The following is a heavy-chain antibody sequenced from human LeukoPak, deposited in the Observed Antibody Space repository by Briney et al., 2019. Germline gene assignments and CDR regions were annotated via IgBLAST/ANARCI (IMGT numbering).Heavy chain of an antibody. CDR1: GFTFSSYS. CDR3: AKPRRDRNYDSSGYPSYFDY. J-gene: IGHJ4*02. D-gene: IGHD3-22*01. CDR2: ISSSSSYI. Sequence: GGSLRLSCAASGFTFSSYSMNWVRQAPGKGLEWVSSISSSSSYIYYADSVKGRFTISRDNAKNSLYLQMNSLRAEDTAVYYCAKPRRDRNYDSSGYPSYFDYWGQGTLVTVSS. V-gene: IGHV3-21*04.